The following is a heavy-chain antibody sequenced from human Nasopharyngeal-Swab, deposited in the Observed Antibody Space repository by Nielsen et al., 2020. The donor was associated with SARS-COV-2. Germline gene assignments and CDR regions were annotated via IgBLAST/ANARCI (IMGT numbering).Heavy chain of an antibody. Sequence: GESLKISCTASGFTFNNYDMHWVRQAAGEGLEWVSAIASTSGNTFYSDSVKGRFTVSRDNAENSLYLQMDRLTAADTAVYYCARDSPVGVSTIYLDLWGHGTLVTVSS. D-gene: IGHD1-26*01. CDR1: GFTFNNYD. J-gene: IGHJ2*01. V-gene: IGHV3-13*01. CDR2: IASTSGNT. CDR3: ARDSPVGVSTIYLDL.